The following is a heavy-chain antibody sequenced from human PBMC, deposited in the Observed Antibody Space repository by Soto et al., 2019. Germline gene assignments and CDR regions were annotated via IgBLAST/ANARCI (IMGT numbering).Heavy chain of an antibody. CDR3: ARLADDRGDYEVGMDV. Sequence: ASVKVSCKASGYTFTSYTMHWVRQAPGQRLELMGWINAGNGNTKYSQKFQGRVTFTRDTSASTAYMELSSLRSEDTAVYHCARLADDRGDYEVGMDVWGQGTTVTVSS. CDR1: GYTFTSYT. V-gene: IGHV1-3*01. CDR2: INAGNGNT. D-gene: IGHD4-17*01. J-gene: IGHJ6*02.